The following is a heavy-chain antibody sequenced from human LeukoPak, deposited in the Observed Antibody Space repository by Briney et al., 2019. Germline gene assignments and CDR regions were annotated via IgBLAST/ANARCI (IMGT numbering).Heavy chain of an antibody. CDR2: IRNDGSNK. CDR3: AKDGIAAAGYYYFDY. Sequence: GGSLRLSCAASGFTCSSYGMHWVRQAPGKGLEWVAFIRNDGSNKYYADSVKGRFTISRDNSKNTLYLQMNSLRAEDTAVYYCAKDGIAAAGYYYFDYWGQGTLVTVSS. CDR1: GFTCSSYG. J-gene: IGHJ4*02. V-gene: IGHV3-30*02. D-gene: IGHD6-13*01.